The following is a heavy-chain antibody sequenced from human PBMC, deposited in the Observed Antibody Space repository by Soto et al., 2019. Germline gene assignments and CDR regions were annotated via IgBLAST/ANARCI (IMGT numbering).Heavy chain of an antibody. Sequence: QVQLVESGGGVVQPGRSLRLSCAASGFTFSSYAMHWVRQAPGKGLEWVAVISYDGSNKYCADSVKGRFTISRDNSKNTVYLQMNSLRAEDTAVYYCARVGTLVRGTYYFDSWGQGTLVTVSS. D-gene: IGHD3-10*01. V-gene: IGHV3-30-3*01. CDR2: ISYDGSNK. J-gene: IGHJ4*02. CDR1: GFTFSSYA. CDR3: ARVGTLVRGTYYFDS.